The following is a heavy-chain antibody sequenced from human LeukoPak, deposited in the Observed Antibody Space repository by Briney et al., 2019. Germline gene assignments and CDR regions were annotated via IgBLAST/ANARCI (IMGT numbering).Heavy chain of an antibody. CDR3: ARLPPRYSSSLIPWFDP. Sequence: ASVKVSRKASGYSFTSYDTNWVRQATGQGLEWMGWMNPNSGNTGYAQKFQGRVTMTRNTSISTAYMELSSLRSEDTAVYYCARLPPRYSSSLIPWFDPWGQGTLVTVSS. CDR1: GYSFTSYD. CDR2: MNPNSGNT. D-gene: IGHD6-13*01. V-gene: IGHV1-8*01. J-gene: IGHJ5*02.